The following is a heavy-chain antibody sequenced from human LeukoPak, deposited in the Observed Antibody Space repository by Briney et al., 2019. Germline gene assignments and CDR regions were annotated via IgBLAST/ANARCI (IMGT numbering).Heavy chain of an antibody. D-gene: IGHD6-13*01. V-gene: IGHV1-69*04. CDR1: GGTFSSYA. CDR2: IIPILGIA. Sequence: SVTVSCKASGGTFSSYAISWVRRAPGQGLEWMGRIIPILGIANYAQKFQGRVTITADKSTSTAYMELSSLRSEDTAVYYCARDRKGIAAAGTNAYCGQGSPLTVSS. J-gene: IGHJ4*02. CDR3: ARDRKGIAAAGTNAY.